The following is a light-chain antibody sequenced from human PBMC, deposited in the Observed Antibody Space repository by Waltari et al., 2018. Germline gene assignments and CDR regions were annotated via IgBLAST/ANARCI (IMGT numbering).Light chain of an antibody. CDR1: SSNIGSNT. V-gene: IGLV1-44*01. J-gene: IGLJ3*02. CDR2: SNN. Sequence: QSVLTQPPSASGTPGQRVTISCSGSSSNIGSNTVNWYQHLPGTAPKLIYSNNQRPSGVPDRFSGSKSGTSASLAISGLQSEDEAGYYCAAWDDSLNGQVFGGGTKLTVL. CDR3: AAWDDSLNGQV.